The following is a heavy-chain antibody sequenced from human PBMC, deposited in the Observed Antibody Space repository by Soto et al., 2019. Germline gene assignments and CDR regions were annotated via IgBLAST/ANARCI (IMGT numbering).Heavy chain of an antibody. Sequence: SETLSLTTTVAGGPLSSGRYSWSWSRQTPGKGLEWIGYIYHSGSTYYNPSLKSRVTISVDRSKNQFSLKLSSVTAADTAVYYCARVSFLLYFDWLTRSPGLTPYDLDYWGEGTLVTGSS. V-gene: IGHV4-30-2*01. J-gene: IGHJ4*02. CDR1: GGPLSSGRYS. CDR3: ARVSFLLYFDWLTRSPGLTPYDLDY. D-gene: IGHD3-9*01. CDR2: IYHSGST.